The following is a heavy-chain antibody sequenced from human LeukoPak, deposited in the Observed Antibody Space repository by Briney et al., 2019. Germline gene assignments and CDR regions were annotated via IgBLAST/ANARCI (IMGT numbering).Heavy chain of an antibody. J-gene: IGHJ4*02. CDR3: ASPDSSYSGSYLDY. Sequence: GGSLRLSCAASGFTVSSNYMSLVRQAPGKGLEWVSVIYSGGSTYYADSVKGRFTISRDNSKNTLYLQMNSLRAEDTAVYYCASPDSSYSGSYLDYWGQGTLVTVSS. V-gene: IGHV3-66*01. CDR2: IYSGGST. D-gene: IGHD1-26*01. CDR1: GFTVSSNY.